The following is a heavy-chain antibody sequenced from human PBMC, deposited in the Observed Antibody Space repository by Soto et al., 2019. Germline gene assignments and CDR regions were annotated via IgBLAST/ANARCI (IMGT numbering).Heavy chain of an antibody. CDR2: SYYSGST. J-gene: IGHJ6*03. V-gene: IGHV4-59*01. D-gene: IGHD2-15*01. CDR1: GGSISSYY. Sequence: QVQLQESGPGLVKPSETLSLTCTVSGGSISSYYWSWIRQPPGKGLEWIGYSYYSGSTNYNPSLKSRVTISVDTSKNQFSLKLSSVTAADTAVYYCARGSYSGFYYYYYMDVWGKGTTVTVSS. CDR3: ARGSYSGFYYYYYMDV.